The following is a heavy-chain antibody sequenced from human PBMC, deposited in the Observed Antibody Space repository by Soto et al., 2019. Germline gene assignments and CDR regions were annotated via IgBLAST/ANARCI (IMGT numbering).Heavy chain of an antibody. J-gene: IGHJ6*03. CDR1: GGTFSSYT. Sequence: GASVKVSCKASGGTFSSYTISWVRQAPGQGLEWMGRIIPILGIANYAQKFQGRVTITADKSTSTAYMELSSLRSEDTAVYYCAKALHYTIFGVVEELYYMDVWGKGTTVTVSS. CDR3: AKALHYTIFGVVEELYYMDV. V-gene: IGHV1-69*02. D-gene: IGHD3-3*01. CDR2: IIPILGIA.